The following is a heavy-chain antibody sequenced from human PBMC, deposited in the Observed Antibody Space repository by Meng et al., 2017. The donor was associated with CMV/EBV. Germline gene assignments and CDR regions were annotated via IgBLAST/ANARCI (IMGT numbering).Heavy chain of an antibody. CDR2: IYHSGSN. CDR3: ASFTVVVPAAAAYFQH. Sequence: GGSISGSNWWSWVRQPPGKGLEWIGEIYHSGSNNYNPSLKGRVTISVDKSKNQFSLKLSSVTAADTAVYYCASFTVVVPAAAAYFQHWGQGTLVTVSS. D-gene: IGHD2-2*01. J-gene: IGHJ1*01. V-gene: IGHV4-4*02. CDR1: GGSISGSNW.